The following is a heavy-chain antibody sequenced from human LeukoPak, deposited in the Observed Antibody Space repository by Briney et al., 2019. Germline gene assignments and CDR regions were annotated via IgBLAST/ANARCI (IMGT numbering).Heavy chain of an antibody. CDR2: ISGSGGST. J-gene: IGHJ4*02. D-gene: IGHD3-10*01. CDR1: GFTFSSYG. Sequence: PGGSLRLSCAASGFTFSSYGMHWVRQAPGKGLEWVSAISGSGGSTYYADSVKGRFTISRDNSKNTLYLQMNSLRAEDTAVYYCAKNFEGFGELSIDYWGQGTLVTVSS. CDR3: AKNFEGFGELSIDY. V-gene: IGHV3-23*01.